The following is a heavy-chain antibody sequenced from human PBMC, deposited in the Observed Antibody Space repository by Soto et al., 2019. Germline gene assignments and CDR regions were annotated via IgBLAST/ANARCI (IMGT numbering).Heavy chain of an antibody. V-gene: IGHV1-69*13. D-gene: IGHD3-9*01. CDR2: IIPIFGTA. CDR3: ARDGQLSFDILTGPFAY. CDR1: GGTFSSYA. J-gene: IGHJ4*02. Sequence: SVKVSCKASGGTFSSYAISWVRQAPGQGLEWMGGIIPIFGTANYAQKFQGRVTITADESTSTAYMELSSLRSEDTAVYYCARDGQLSFDILTGPFAYWGKGTLVTVSS.